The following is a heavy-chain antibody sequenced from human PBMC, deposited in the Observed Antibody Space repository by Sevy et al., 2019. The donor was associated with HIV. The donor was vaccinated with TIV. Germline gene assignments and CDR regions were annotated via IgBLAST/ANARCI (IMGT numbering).Heavy chain of an antibody. Sequence: GGSLRLSCIGSGFSFSYYGIHWVRQAPGKGLDWVALISHDGINEYYADSVKGRFTISRDNSKNTVYLEMNSLRNEDTAIYFCANAYSGSYTHSYLYALDVWGQGTTVTVSS. J-gene: IGHJ6*02. D-gene: IGHD1-26*01. CDR3: ANAYSGSYTHSYLYALDV. V-gene: IGHV3-30*18. CDR2: ISHDGINE. CDR1: GFSFSYYG.